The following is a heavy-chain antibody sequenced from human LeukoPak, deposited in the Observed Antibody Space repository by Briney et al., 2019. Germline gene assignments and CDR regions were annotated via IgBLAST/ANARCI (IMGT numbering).Heavy chain of an antibody. CDR2: INPNSGGT. J-gene: IGHJ4*02. Sequence: ASVKVSCKASGYTFTGYYIHWVRQAPGQGLVWMGWINPNSGGTEFAQKFQGRVIMTRDTSISTAYMELSRLRPGDTAVYYCARGGEVCSSTSCYRGHEYWGQGTLGTVSS. V-gene: IGHV1-2*02. CDR3: ARGGEVCSSTSCYRGHEY. CDR1: GYTFTGYY. D-gene: IGHD2-2*01.